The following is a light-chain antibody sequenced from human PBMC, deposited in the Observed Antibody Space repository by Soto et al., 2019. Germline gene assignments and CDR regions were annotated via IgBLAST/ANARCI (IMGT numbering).Light chain of an antibody. CDR3: PQYVTAPQT. V-gene: IGKV3-20*01. Sequence: EIVLTQSPGTLSLSPGEGATLSCRASQSLSTRSIAWYQQKPGQAPRVILYGASTSDDDIQERFSRSGSGTNFTLTITRLEPADFAVYKSPQYVTAPQTVGQGTKVEVK. CDR2: GAS. CDR1: QSLSTRS. J-gene: IGKJ1*01.